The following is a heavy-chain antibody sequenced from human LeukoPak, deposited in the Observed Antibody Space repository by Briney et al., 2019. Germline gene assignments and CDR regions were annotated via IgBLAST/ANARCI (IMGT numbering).Heavy chain of an antibody. J-gene: IGHJ4*02. Sequence: GGSLRLSCAASGFTFRSFWMAWIRQAPGKGLLWVSRINVDGSRKIYADSVKGRFAISRDNAKNTVSLQMNSLRVDDTAVYYCVGDLLIGGGSWSVPSLDSWGQGILVTVSS. CDR3: VGDLLIGGGSWSVPSLDS. V-gene: IGHV3-74*01. CDR2: INVDGSRK. CDR1: GFTFRSFW. D-gene: IGHD1-14*01.